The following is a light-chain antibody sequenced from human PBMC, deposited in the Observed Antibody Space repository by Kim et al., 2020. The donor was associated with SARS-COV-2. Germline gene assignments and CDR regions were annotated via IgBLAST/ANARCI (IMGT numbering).Light chain of an antibody. CDR2: DND. CDR3: GTWDSNLAAGV. CDR1: SSNIGRNY. Sequence: QSVLTQPPSVSAAPGQKVTISRSGSSSNIGRNYVSWYQQLPGTAPKLLIYDNDKRPSGIPDRFSGSKSGTSATLGITGLQTGDEADYYCGTWDSNLAAGVFGGGTQLTVL. J-gene: IGLJ3*02. V-gene: IGLV1-51*01.